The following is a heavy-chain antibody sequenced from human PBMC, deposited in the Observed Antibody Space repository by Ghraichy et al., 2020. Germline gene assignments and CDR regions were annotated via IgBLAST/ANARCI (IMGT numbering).Heavy chain of an antibody. D-gene: IGHD1-26*01. J-gene: IGHJ4*02. CDR1: GGSFSGYY. CDR3: AREKWELRHYGY. V-gene: IGHV4-34*01. Sequence: SETLSLTCAVYGGSFSGYYWCWIRQPPGTGLEWIGEINHSGSTNYNPYLNSRVTISVDTSKNQFSLKLSSVTAADTAGYYCAREKWELRHYGYWSQGPLVTISS. CDR2: INHSGST.